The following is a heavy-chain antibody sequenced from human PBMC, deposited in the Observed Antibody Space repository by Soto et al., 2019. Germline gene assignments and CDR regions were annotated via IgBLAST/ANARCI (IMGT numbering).Heavy chain of an antibody. J-gene: IGHJ6*02. Sequence: PGGSLRLSCAASGFTFSSYAMSWVRRAPGKGLEWVSAISGSGGSTYYADSVKGRFTISRDNSKNTLYLQMNSLRAEDTAVYYCAKGGAAAGRYYYGMDVWGQGTTVTVSS. CDR3: AKGGAAAGRYYYGMDV. D-gene: IGHD6-13*01. CDR1: GFTFSSYA. V-gene: IGHV3-23*01. CDR2: ISGSGGST.